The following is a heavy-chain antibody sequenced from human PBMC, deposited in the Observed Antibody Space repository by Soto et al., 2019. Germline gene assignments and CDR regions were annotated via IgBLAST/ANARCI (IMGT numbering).Heavy chain of an antibody. D-gene: IGHD5-18*01. CDR3: ARSGIQLWFFDAFDI. CDR1: GYTFTGYY. CDR2: INPNSGGT. V-gene: IGHV1-2*04. Sequence: ASVKVSCKASGYTFTGYYMHWVRQAPGQGLEWMGWINPNSGGTNYAQTFQGWVTMTRDTSISTAYMELSRLRSDDTAVYYCARSGIQLWFFDAFDIWGQRTMVTVSS. J-gene: IGHJ3*02.